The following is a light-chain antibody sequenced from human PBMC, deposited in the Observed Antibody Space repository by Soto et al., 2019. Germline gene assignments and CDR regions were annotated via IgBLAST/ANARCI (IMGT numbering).Light chain of an antibody. Sequence: QSVLTQPPSVSGAPGQRVTISCTGSSSNIGPGYDVHWYQQLPGTAPKLLIYSNTNRPSGVSNRFSGSRSGNTASLTISGLQAEDEADYYCSSFTSSSTYVFGTGTKVTVL. CDR3: SSFTSSSTYV. J-gene: IGLJ1*01. CDR2: SNT. V-gene: IGLV1-40*01. CDR1: SSNIGPGYD.